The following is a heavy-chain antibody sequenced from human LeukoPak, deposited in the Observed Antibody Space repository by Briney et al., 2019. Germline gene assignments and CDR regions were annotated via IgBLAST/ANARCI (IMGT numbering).Heavy chain of an antibody. CDR1: EFTFSSYD. D-gene: IGHD6-13*01. CDR2: IGTAGDT. CDR3: VRASSSWYYFDY. Sequence: GGSLRLSCAASEFTFSSYDMHWVRQATGKGLEWVSGIGTAGDTYYSGSVKGRFTISRENAKNSLYLQMDSLRAGDTAVYYCVRASSSWYYFDYWGQGTLVTVSS. V-gene: IGHV3-13*01. J-gene: IGHJ4*02.